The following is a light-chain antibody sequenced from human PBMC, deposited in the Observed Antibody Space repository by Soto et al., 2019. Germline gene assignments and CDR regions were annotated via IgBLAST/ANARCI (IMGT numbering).Light chain of an antibody. J-gene: IGLJ3*02. CDR1: SSNIGAGYD. V-gene: IGLV1-40*01. CDR2: GNS. CDR3: QSYDSSLSGSV. Sequence: QSVLTQPPSVSGAPGQRVTISGTGSSSNIGAGYDVHWYQQLPGTAPKLLIYGNSNRPSGVPNRFSGSKSGTSASLAITGRQAEDEADYDCQSYDSSLSGSVFGGGTTVTVL.